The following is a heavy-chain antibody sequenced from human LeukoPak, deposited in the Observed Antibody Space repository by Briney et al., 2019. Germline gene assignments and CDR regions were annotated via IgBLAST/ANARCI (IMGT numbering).Heavy chain of an antibody. V-gene: IGHV3-30*18. J-gene: IGHJ4*02. CDR3: AKDEDHDYGDYYFDS. Sequence: GGSLRLSCAASGFTFSSYGMHWVRQAPGKGLEWVAGISYDGSNKYYADSVKGRFTISRDDSKNTLYLQMNSLRAEDTAVYYCAKDEDHDYGDYYFDSWGQGTLVTVSS. CDR2: ISYDGSNK. CDR1: GFTFSSYG. D-gene: IGHD4-17*01.